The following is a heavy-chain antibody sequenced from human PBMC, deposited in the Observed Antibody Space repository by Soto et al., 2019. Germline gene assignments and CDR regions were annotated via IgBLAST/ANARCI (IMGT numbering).Heavy chain of an antibody. CDR1: CGSISSYY. J-gene: IGHJ6*02. CDR2: IYTSGST. CDR3: ARDPYGGNYYYYGMDV. V-gene: IGHV4-4*07. Sequence: SETLSLTCTVSCGSISSYYWSWIRQPAGKGLEWIGRIYTSGSTNYNPSLKSRVTMSVDTSKNQFSLKLSSVTAADTAVYYCARDPYGGNYYYYGMDVWGQGTTVTVSS. D-gene: IGHD3-10*01.